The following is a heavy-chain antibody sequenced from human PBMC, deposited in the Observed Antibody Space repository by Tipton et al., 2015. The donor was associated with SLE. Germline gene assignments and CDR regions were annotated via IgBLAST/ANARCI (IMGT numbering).Heavy chain of an antibody. Sequence: TLSLTCTVSGGSISSSSYYWCWIRQPAGKGLEWIGHIYTSGSTNYNPSLKSRVTISVDTSKKQFSLKLSSVTAADTAVYYCARSANIVDAFDIWGQGTMVTVSS. CDR1: GGSISSSSYY. D-gene: IGHD2/OR15-2a*01. V-gene: IGHV4-61*09. CDR3: ARSANIVDAFDI. J-gene: IGHJ3*02. CDR2: IYTSGST.